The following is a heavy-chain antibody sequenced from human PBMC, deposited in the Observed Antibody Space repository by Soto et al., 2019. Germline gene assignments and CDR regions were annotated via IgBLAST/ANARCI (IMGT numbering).Heavy chain of an antibody. D-gene: IGHD3-16*01. CDR2: ITGSGRSS. Sequence: GGSLRLSCVASGFTFTTYAMSWVRQSPGKGLEWVSSITGSGRSSYFADSVKGRFTFSRDNSKNTLSLQMNSLRVEDTAVYYCVKGPSTWGWHYFDYWGQGTLVTVS. CDR3: VKGPSTWGWHYFDY. V-gene: IGHV3-23*01. J-gene: IGHJ4*02. CDR1: GFTFTTYA.